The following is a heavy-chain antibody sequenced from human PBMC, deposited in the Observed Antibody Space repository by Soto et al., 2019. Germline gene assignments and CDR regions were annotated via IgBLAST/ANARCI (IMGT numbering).Heavy chain of an antibody. CDR3: ARATGQWPDACDI. CDR1: GFTLSRYG. J-gene: IGHJ3*02. D-gene: IGHD6-19*01. CDR2: ISSSGTTA. Sequence: EVQLVESGGGLVQPGESLRLSCAVSGFTLSRYGMNCVRQATGKGLDWVSYISSSGTTAYYVDSVKGRFNVSRDNAKNSLHLQMNSLRDEATAVYYCARATGQWPDACDILGQGTMATVSS. V-gene: IGHV3-48*02.